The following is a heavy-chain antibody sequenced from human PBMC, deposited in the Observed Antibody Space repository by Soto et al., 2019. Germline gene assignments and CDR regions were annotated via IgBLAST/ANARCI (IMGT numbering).Heavy chain of an antibody. Sequence: EVQLVESGGGLVQPGGSLRLSCAASGFTFSSYAMHWVRQAPGKGLEYVSAISSNGGSTYYANSVKGRFTISRDNSKNTLYLQMGSLRGEYMAVYYCARRVSGSSSGYDYWGQGTLVTVSS. D-gene: IGHD6-6*01. V-gene: IGHV3-64*01. J-gene: IGHJ4*02. CDR2: ISSNGGST. CDR1: GFTFSSYA. CDR3: ARRVSGSSSGYDY.